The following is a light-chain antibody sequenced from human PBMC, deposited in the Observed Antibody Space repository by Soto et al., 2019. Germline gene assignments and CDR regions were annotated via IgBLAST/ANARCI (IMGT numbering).Light chain of an antibody. CDR2: GAS. CDR1: QSVNSNF. J-gene: IGKJ1*01. Sequence: EIVLPQSPGTLSLSPGDRATLSCRASQSVNSNFLAWYQQKPGQAPRLLIYGASSRATGIPDTFSGSGSGTDFTLTISRLEPGDFAVYYCQQYGNSPWTFGQGTKVDSK. V-gene: IGKV3-20*01. CDR3: QQYGNSPWT.